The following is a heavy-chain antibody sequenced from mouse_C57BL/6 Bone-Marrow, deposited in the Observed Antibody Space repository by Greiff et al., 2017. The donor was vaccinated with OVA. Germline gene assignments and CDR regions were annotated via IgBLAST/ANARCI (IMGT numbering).Heavy chain of an antibody. Sequence: VQLQQSGAELARPGASVKLSCKASGYTFTSYGISWVKQRTGQGLEWIGEIYPRSGNTYYNEKFKGKATLAADKSSSTAYMELRSLTSEDSAVYFCARRGWLLAFDYWGQGTTLTVSS. CDR3: ARRGWLLAFDY. CDR1: GYTFTSYG. V-gene: IGHV1-81*01. D-gene: IGHD2-3*01. CDR2: IYPRSGNT. J-gene: IGHJ2*01.